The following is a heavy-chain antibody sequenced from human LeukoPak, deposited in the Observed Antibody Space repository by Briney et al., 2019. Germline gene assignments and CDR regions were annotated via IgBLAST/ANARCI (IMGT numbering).Heavy chain of an antibody. Sequence: SETLSLTCTISGDSTNTFFWSWIRRPPGKGLEWIGYIYYTGTTNYNPSLKSRVTISVDTSKNQFSLKVNSVTAADTGVYYCASKSTDHGELRFDYWGQGTLVTVSS. CDR1: GDSTNTFF. D-gene: IGHD4-17*01. CDR2: IYYTGTT. J-gene: IGHJ4*02. V-gene: IGHV4-59*01. CDR3: ASKSTDHGELRFDY.